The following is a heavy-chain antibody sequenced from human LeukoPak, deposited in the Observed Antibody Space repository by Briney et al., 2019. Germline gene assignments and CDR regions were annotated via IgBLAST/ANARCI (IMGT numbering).Heavy chain of an antibody. Sequence: ASVKVSCKASGYTFTSYDISWVRQAPGQGLEWMGWISAYNGNTNYAQKLQGRVTMTTDTSTSTAYMELRSLRSDDTAVYYCARGSAPFLSYYYDSSGYFPSYYMDVWGKGTTVTVSS. CDR3: ARGSAPFLSYYYDSSGYFPSYYMDV. CDR2: ISAYNGNT. V-gene: IGHV1-18*01. J-gene: IGHJ6*03. CDR1: GYTFTSYD. D-gene: IGHD3-22*01.